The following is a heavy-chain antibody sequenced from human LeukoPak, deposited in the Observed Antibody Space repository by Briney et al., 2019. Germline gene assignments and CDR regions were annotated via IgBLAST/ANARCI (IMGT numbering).Heavy chain of an antibody. CDR2: ISSSAGTT. Sequence: PGGSLRLSCAASGFTFSSYEMNWVRQAPRKGLEWVSYISSSAGTTYYADSVKGRFTISRDNAKNSLYLQMNSLRAEDTAVYFCARQQQQLWYDWGQGTLVTVSS. CDR1: GFTFSSYE. J-gene: IGHJ4*02. D-gene: IGHD5-18*01. V-gene: IGHV3-48*03. CDR3: ARQQQQLWYD.